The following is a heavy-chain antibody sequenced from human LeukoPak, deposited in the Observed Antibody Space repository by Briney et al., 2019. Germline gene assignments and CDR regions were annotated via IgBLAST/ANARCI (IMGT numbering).Heavy chain of an antibody. D-gene: IGHD5-18*01. J-gene: IGHJ6*03. CDR1: GYTFTSYG. CDR3: ARFGGYSYGYKNYYYYYYMDV. Sequence: ASVKVSCKASGYTFTSYGISWVRQAPGQGLEWMGWISAYNGNTNYAQKLQGRVTMTTDTSTSTAYMELRSLRSDDTAVYYCARFGGYSYGYKNYYYYYYMDVWGKGTTVTVSS. CDR2: ISAYNGNT. V-gene: IGHV1-18*01.